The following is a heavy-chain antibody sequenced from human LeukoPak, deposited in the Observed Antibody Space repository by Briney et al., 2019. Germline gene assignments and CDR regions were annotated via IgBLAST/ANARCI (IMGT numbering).Heavy chain of an antibody. CDR2: IYYSGST. V-gene: IGHV4-39*01. CDR3: ARHEFEQLLSWFDP. CDR1: GGSISSSSSY. D-gene: IGHD2-2*01. Sequence: SETLSLTCTVSGGSISSSSSYWGWIRQPPGKGLEWIGSIYYSGSTYYSPSLKSRVTISVDTSKNQFSLKLSSVTAADTALYYCARHEFEQLLSWFDPWGQGTLVTVSS. J-gene: IGHJ5*02.